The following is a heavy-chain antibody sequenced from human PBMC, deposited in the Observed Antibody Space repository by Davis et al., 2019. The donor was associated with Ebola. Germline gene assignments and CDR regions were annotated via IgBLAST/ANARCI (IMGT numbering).Heavy chain of an antibody. Sequence: MPSETLSLTCTVSGGSITSSSHYWGWIRQPPGKGLEWIGTISHTGSTYYNPSLKSRLTLSVDTSKNQFSLKLTSLTAADTAVYYCARRMDVWGQGTTVTVSS. CDR2: ISHTGST. V-gene: IGHV4-39*01. J-gene: IGHJ6*02. CDR1: GGSITSSSHY. CDR3: ARRMDV.